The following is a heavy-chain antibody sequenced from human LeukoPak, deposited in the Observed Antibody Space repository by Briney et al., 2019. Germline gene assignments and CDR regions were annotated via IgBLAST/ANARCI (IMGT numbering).Heavy chain of an antibody. CDR2: INPSGGST. Sequence: GASVKVSCKASGYTFTSYYMHWVRQAPGQGLEWMGIINPSGGSTSYAQKFQGRVTMTRDTSKNQFSLKLSSVTAADTAVYYCASSFSRHSYGYRKWGQGTLVTVSS. J-gene: IGHJ4*02. CDR3: ASSFSRHSYGYRK. CDR1: GYTFTSYY. V-gene: IGHV1-46*01. D-gene: IGHD5-18*01.